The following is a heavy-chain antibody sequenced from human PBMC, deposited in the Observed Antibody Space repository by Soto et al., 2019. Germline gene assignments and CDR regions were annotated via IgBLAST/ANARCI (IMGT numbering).Heavy chain of an antibody. V-gene: IGHV3-11*01. CDR3: ARDRGPGSNYRGFDH. Sequence: GGSLRLSCAASGFTFSDYYMSWIRRAPGKGLEWLSYISGGGSMLYYADSVKGRFTVSRDNAANSMYLQMNSLRVEDTAVYYCARDRGPGSNYRGFDHWGQGTLVTVSS. J-gene: IGHJ4*02. CDR1: GFTFSDYY. D-gene: IGHD1-1*01. CDR2: ISGGGSML.